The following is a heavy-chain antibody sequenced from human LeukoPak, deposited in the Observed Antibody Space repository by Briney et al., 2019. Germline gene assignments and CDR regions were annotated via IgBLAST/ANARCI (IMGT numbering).Heavy chain of an antibody. CDR1: GLTFSSYW. D-gene: IGHD1-26*01. CDR3: AKTSRGVGAYYFDS. Sequence: GGSLRLSCAASGLTFSSYWMSWVRQAPGKGLEWVSAISGSGGSTYYADSVKGRFTISRDNSKNTLYLQMNSLRAEDTAVYYCAKTSRGVGAYYFDSWGQGTLVTVSS. J-gene: IGHJ4*02. V-gene: IGHV3-23*01. CDR2: ISGSGGST.